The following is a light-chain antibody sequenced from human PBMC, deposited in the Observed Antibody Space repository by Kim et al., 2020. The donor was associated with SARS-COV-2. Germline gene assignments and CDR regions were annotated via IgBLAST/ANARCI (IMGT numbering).Light chain of an antibody. CDR3: QQSFSFPFT. Sequence: RATINCKSSQSVFYSSDNRNYLAWYQQTPGQCPKLLIYWASTRESGVPDRFSGSGSGTDFTLTINGLQAEDVAVYYCQQSFSFPFTFGQGTKVEI. CDR1: QSVFYSSDNRNY. J-gene: IGKJ2*01. CDR2: WAS. V-gene: IGKV4-1*01.